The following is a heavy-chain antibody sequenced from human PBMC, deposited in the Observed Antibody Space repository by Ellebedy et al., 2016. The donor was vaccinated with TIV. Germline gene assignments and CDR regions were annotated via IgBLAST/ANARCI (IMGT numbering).Heavy chain of an antibody. CDR3: AKTSYSGYDWDFDY. V-gene: IGHV3-11*06. Sequence: PGGSLRLSCAASGFTFSDYYMSWIRQAPGKGLEWVSYISSSSSYTNYADSVKGRFTISRDNSKNTLYLQMNSLRAEDTAVYYCAKTSYSGYDWDFDYWGQGTLVTVSS. CDR1: GFTFSDYY. D-gene: IGHD5-12*01. CDR2: ISSSSSYT. J-gene: IGHJ4*02.